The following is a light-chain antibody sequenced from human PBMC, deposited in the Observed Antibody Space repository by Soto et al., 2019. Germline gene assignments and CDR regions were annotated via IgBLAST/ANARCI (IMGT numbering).Light chain of an antibody. V-gene: IGLV1-44*01. CDR1: SSNIGSNT. CDR2: RNN. J-gene: IGLJ3*02. CDR3: AAWDDSLNGRWV. Sequence: QSVLTQPPSASGTPGQRVTISCSGSSSNIGSNTVNWYQQLPGTAPKLLIYRNNQRPSGVPDRFSGSKSGTSASLAISGLQSEDEADYYCAAWDDSLNGRWVFGGGTKVTVL.